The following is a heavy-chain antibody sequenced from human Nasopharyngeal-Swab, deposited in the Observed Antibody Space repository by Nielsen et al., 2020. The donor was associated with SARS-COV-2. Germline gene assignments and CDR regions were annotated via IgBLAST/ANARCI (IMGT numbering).Heavy chain of an antibody. D-gene: IGHD5-18*01. V-gene: IGHV3-23*01. CDR1: GFTFSSYA. CDR2: ISGSGGST. CDR3: ARLEGGRRYSYGDYYYYYGMDV. Sequence: GGSLRLSCAASGFTFSSYAMSWVRQAPGKGLEWVSAISGSGGSTYYADSVKGRFTISRDNSKNTLYLQMNSLRAEDTAVYYCARLEGGRRYSYGDYYYYYGMDVWGQGTTVTVSS. J-gene: IGHJ6*02.